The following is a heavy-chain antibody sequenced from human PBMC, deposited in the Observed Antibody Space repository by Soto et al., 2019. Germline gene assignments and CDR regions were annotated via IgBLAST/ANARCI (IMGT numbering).Heavy chain of an antibody. CDR1: GYTFTGYY. J-gene: IGHJ6*02. D-gene: IGHD1-26*01. Sequence: QVQLVQSGAEVKKPGASVKVSCKASGYTFTGYYMHWVRQAPGQGLEWMGWINHNSGGTNYAQKFQGRVTMTRAPSISTAYMELSRLRSDDTAVYYCAKGSSRPDRGLDVWGQGTTVTVSS. CDR3: AKGSSRPDRGLDV. CDR2: INHNSGGT. V-gene: IGHV1-2*02.